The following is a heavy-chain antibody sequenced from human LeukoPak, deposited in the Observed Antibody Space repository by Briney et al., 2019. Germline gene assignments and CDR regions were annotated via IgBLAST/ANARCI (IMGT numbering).Heavy chain of an antibody. V-gene: IGHV1-18*01. CDR1: GYTFTSHG. CDR3: ARDLGRRCSGGSCNYYSNYMDV. Sequence: ASVKVSCKASGYTFTSHGISWVRQAPGQGLEWMGWISTYNGNTNYAQNLQGRVTMTTDTSTSTAHMELRSLRSDDTAVYYCARDLGRRCSGGSCNYYSNYMDVWGKGTTVTISS. D-gene: IGHD2-15*01. J-gene: IGHJ6*03. CDR2: ISTYNGNT.